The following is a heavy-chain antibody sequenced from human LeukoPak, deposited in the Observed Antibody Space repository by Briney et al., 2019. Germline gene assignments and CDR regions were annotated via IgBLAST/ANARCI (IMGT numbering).Heavy chain of an antibody. J-gene: IGHJ6*03. V-gene: IGHV4-39*07. CDR2: IYYSGST. D-gene: IGHD3-16*02. Sequence: SETLSLTCTVSGASISSTTYYWGWIRQPPRKGLEWIASIYYSGSTYYNPSLKSRVTISVDTSKNQFSLKLSSVTAADTAVYYCARGRNDYVWGTYRSSNYYMDVWGKGTTVTISS. CDR3: ARGRNDYVWGTYRSSNYYMDV. CDR1: GASISSTTYY.